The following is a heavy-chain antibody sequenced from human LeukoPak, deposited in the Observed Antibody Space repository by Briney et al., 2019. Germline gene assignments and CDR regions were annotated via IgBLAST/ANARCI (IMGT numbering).Heavy chain of an antibody. V-gene: IGHV3-7*01. D-gene: IGHD6-13*01. CDR2: IKYDGTVK. CDR3: ARDPDSSSFDY. Sequence: GGSLRLSCTASGFNFRTSWMSWVRQSPAKGLEFLANIKYDGTVKNYADSVKGRFTISRDNPRNSLYLQMDSLRAEDTAVYYCARDPDSSSFDYWGQGALVTVSS. CDR1: GFNFRTSW. J-gene: IGHJ4*02.